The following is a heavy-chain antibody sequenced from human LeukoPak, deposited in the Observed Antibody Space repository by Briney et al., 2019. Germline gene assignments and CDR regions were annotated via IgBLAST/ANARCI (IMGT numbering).Heavy chain of an antibody. J-gene: IGHJ6*03. D-gene: IGHD1-7*01. V-gene: IGHV3-23*01. Sequence: GGSLRLSCAASGFTFSSYWMSWVRQAPGKGLEWVSAISGSGGSTYYADSVKGRFTISRDNSKNTLYLQMNSLRAEDTAVYYCAKGINWNYVPYYMDVWGKGTTVTVSS. CDR1: GFTFSSYW. CDR2: ISGSGGST. CDR3: AKGINWNYVPYYMDV.